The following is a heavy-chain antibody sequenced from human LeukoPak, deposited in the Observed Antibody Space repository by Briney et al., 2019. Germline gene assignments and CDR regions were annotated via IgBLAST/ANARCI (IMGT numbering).Heavy chain of an antibody. Sequence: GGSLRLSCEASGFTFSDYSMNWVRQAPGEGLEWLSYITSTSDTIYYADSVKGRFTSSRDNAKNSVYLQMNSLRAEDTAVYYCARCSGYPFFDYWGQGTLVTVSS. CDR2: ITSTSDTI. V-gene: IGHV3-48*01. CDR1: GFTFSDYS. J-gene: IGHJ4*02. CDR3: ARCSGYPFFDY. D-gene: IGHD3-22*01.